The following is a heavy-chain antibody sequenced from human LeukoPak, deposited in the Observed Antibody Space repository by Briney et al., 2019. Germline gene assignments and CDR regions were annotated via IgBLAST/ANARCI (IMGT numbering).Heavy chain of an antibody. Sequence: GGSLRLSCVASGFTFSTYAMNWVRQAPVKGLEWVSVISGSGGSTYYADSVKGRFTISRDNSKNTLYLQMNSLRAEDTAVYYCAKRGYSSTWLSPLDYWAQGTLVTVSS. D-gene: IGHD6-13*01. J-gene: IGHJ4*02. V-gene: IGHV3-23*01. CDR1: GFTFSTYA. CDR2: ISGSGGST. CDR3: AKRGYSSTWLSPLDY.